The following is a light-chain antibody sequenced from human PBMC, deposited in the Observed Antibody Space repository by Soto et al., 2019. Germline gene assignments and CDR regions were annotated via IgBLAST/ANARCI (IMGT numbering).Light chain of an antibody. J-gene: IGKJ1*01. Sequence: DIQITQSTSSLSASVGDRVTITCQASQDISNYLNWYQQKLGKAPKLLIYDASNLETGVPSRFSGSGSGTDFTFTISSLQPEDIATYYCQQYSHLITFGQGTKVAIK. CDR3: QQYSHLIT. CDR2: DAS. V-gene: IGKV1-33*01. CDR1: QDISNY.